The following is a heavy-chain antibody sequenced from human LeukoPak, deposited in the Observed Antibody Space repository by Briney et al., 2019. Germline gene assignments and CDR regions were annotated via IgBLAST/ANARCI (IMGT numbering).Heavy chain of an antibody. CDR2: IKQDGSEK. CDR3: ARVDEGFDY. D-gene: IGHD3/OR15-3a*01. J-gene: IGHJ4*02. V-gene: IGHV3-7*01. CDR1: GFSLSNYW. Sequence: GGSLRLSCAASGFSLSNYWMNWVRQAPGKGLEWVANIKQDGSEKNYVDSVKGRFTISRDNSKNTLYLQMNSLRAEDTAVYYCARVDEGFDYWGQGTLVTVSS.